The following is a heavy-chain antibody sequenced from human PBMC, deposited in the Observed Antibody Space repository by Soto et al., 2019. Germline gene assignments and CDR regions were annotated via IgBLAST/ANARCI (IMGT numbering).Heavy chain of an antibody. CDR2: IFSNDEK. CDR1: GFSLSNARMG. V-gene: IGHV2-26*01. J-gene: IGHJ4*02. D-gene: IGHD5-18*01. CDR3: ARITYSYGLYYFDY. Sequence: SGPTLVNPTETLTLTFTVSGFSLSNARMGVSWIRQPPGKALEWLAHIFSNDEKSYSTSLKSRLTISKDTSKSQVVVTMTNMDPVDTATXYCARITYSYGLYYFDYWGQGTLVTVSS.